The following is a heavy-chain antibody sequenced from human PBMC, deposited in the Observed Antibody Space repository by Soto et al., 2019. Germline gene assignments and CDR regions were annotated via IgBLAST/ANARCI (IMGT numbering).Heavy chain of an antibody. D-gene: IGHD3-10*01. V-gene: IGHV1-2*02. CDR1: GYTFTGYY. CDR2: INPNSGGT. Sequence: ASVKVFCKASGYTFTGYYMHWVRQAPGQGLEWMGWINPNSGGTNYAQKFQGRVTMTRDTSTSTAYMELSRLRSDDTAVYYCARGFTMVRGVIRPLDYWGQGTLVTVSS. J-gene: IGHJ4*02. CDR3: ARGFTMVRGVIRPLDY.